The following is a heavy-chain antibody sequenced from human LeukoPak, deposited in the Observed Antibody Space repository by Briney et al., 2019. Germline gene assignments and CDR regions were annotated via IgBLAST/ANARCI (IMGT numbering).Heavy chain of an antibody. CDR2: INPNSGGT. J-gene: IGHJ5*02. CDR1: GGTFSSYA. Sequence: ASVKVSCKASGGTFSSYAISWVRQAPGQGLEWMGWINPNSGGTNYAQKFQGRVTMTRDTSNSTAYMELSRLRSDDTAVYYCARDHGQPLVQPWGQGTLVTVSS. D-gene: IGHD6-13*01. CDR3: ARDHGQPLVQP. V-gene: IGHV1-2*02.